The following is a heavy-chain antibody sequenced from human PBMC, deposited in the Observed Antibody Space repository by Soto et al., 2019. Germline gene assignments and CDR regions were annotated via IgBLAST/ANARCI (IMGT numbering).Heavy chain of an antibody. CDR3: TKGSTSTKNY. CDR2: IKSKTDGGTT. J-gene: IGHJ4*02. Sequence: GGSLRLSCAASGFTFSNAWLSWVRQAPGKGLEWVGRIKSKTDGGTTDYTAPVKGRFTISRDDSKNTLYLQMNSLKIEDTAVYYCTKGSTSTKNYWGQGTLVTVSS. V-gene: IGHV3-15*01. CDR1: GFTFSNAW.